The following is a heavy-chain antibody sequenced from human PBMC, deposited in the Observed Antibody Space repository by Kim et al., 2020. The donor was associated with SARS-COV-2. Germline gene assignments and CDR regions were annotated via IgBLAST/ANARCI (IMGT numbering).Heavy chain of an antibody. CDR3: ASLNRYSSSSLSDY. J-gene: IGHJ4*02. V-gene: IGHV3-21*01. Sequence: ADSVKGRFHISRDNAKNSLYLQMNSPRAEDTAVYYCASLNRYSSSSLSDYWGQGTLVTVSS. D-gene: IGHD6-6*01.